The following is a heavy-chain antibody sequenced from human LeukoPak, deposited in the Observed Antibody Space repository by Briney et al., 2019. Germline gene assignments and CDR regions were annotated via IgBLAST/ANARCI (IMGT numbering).Heavy chain of an antibody. J-gene: IGHJ4*02. Sequence: SETLSLTCSVSGGSISTNLHYWGWIRQSPGKGLEWIGAIYYSGPTYYIPSLKSRVTISVDTSKNQFSLKVTSVTAADTAVYYCARHTTTTATTTFGSWGQGTLVTVSS. CDR3: ARHTTTTATTTFGS. D-gene: IGHD4-11*01. CDR1: GGSISTNLHY. V-gene: IGHV4-39*01. CDR2: IYYSGPT.